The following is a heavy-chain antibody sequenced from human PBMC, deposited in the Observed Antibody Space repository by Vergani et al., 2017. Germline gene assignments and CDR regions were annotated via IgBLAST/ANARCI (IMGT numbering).Heavy chain of an antibody. CDR2: IIPIFGTA. D-gene: IGHD1-14*01. Sequence: QVQLVQSGAEVKKPGSSVKVSCKASGGTFSSYAISWVRQAPGQGLEWMGGIIPIFGTANYAQKFQGRVTITADESTSTAYLELSSLRSEDTAVYYCARNPTEPAPPYHSWYFDYWGQGTLVTVSA. CDR3: ARNPTEPAPPYHSWYFDY. J-gene: IGHJ4*02. CDR1: GGTFSSYA. V-gene: IGHV1-69*01.